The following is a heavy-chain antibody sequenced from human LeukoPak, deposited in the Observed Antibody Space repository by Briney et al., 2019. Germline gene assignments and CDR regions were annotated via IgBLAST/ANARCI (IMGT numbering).Heavy chain of an antibody. D-gene: IGHD2-2*02. CDR2: IYHSGST. V-gene: IGHV4-38-2*01. CDR3: ASQLGYCSSTGCYTEWYFDL. Sequence: SETLSLTCAVSGYSINSGYYRGWIRQPPGKGLEWIGSIYHSGSTYYNPSLKSRVTISVDTSKNQFSLKLSSVPAADTAEYYCASQLGYCSSTGCYTEWYFDLWGRGTLVTVSS. J-gene: IGHJ2*01. CDR1: GYSINSGYY.